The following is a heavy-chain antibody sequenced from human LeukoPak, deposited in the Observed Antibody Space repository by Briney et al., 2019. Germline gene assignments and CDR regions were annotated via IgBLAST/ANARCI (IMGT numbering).Heavy chain of an antibody. Sequence: PGGSLRLSCAASGFTFSDYYMSWIRQAPGKGLEWVSYISSSGSTIYYADSVKGRFTISRDNSKNTLYLQMNSLRAEDTAVYYCAKRGEAVDTAMVYYYMDVWGKGTTVTISS. V-gene: IGHV3-11*04. D-gene: IGHD5-18*01. CDR3: AKRGEAVDTAMVYYYMDV. CDR1: GFTFSDYY. J-gene: IGHJ6*03. CDR2: ISSSGSTI.